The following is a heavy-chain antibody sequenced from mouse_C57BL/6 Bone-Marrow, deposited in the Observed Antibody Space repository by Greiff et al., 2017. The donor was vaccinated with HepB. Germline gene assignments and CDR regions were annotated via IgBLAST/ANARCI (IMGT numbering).Heavy chain of an antibody. V-gene: IGHV8-8*01. J-gene: IGHJ2*01. CDR2: IWWDDDK. Sequence: QVTLKVSGPGLLQPSQTLSLTCSFSGFSLSTFGMGVGWIRQPSGQGLEWLAHIWWDDDKYYNPALKSRLTISKDTSKNPVVLKIANVDTADTAAYYCARIALGRGVFDYWGQGTTLTVSS. CDR3: ARIALGRGVFDY. D-gene: IGHD4-1*01. CDR1: GFSLSTFGMG.